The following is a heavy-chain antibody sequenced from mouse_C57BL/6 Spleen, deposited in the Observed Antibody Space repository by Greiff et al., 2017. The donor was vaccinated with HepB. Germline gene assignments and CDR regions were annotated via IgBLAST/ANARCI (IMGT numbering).Heavy chain of an antibody. CDR1: GFTFSDYG. CDR3: ARFWDERYFDV. CDR2: ISSGSSTI. Sequence: EVKLMESGGGLVKPGGSLKLSCAASGFTFSDYGMHWVRQAPEKGLEWVAYISSGSSTIYYADTVKGRFTISRDNAKNTLFLQMTSLRSEDTAMYYCARFWDERYFDVWGTGTTVTVSS. V-gene: IGHV5-17*01. J-gene: IGHJ1*03. D-gene: IGHD4-1*01.